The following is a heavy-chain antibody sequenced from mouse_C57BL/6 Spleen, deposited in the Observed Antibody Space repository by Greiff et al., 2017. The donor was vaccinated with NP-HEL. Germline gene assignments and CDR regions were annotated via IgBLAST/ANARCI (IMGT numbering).Heavy chain of an antibody. Sequence: VQLQQSGAELARPGASVKLSCKASGYTFTSYGISWVKQRTGQGLEWIGEIYPRSGNTYYNEKFKGKATLTADKSSSTAYMQLSSLTSEDSAVYYCARTPRDYAMDYWGQGTSVTVSS. CDR1: GYTFTSYG. J-gene: IGHJ4*01. CDR3: ARTPRDYAMDY. V-gene: IGHV1-81*01. CDR2: IYPRSGNT.